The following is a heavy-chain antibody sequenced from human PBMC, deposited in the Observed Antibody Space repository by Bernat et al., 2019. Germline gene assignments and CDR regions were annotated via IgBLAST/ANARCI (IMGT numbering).Heavy chain of an antibody. J-gene: IGHJ4*02. CDR3: ARRSYYDLWSGYYEPGTLDY. CDR2: INSDGSST. Sequence: EVQLVESGGGLVQPGGSLRLSCAASGFTFSSYWMHWVRQAPGKGLVWVSRINSDGSSTGYADSVKGGFTISRDNAKNTLYLQMNSLRAEDTAVYYCARRSYYDLWSGYYEPGTLDYWGQGTLVTVSS. D-gene: IGHD3-3*01. CDR1: GFTFSSYW. V-gene: IGHV3-74*01.